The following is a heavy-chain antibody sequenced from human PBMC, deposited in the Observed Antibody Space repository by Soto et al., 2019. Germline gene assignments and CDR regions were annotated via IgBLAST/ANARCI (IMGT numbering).Heavy chain of an antibody. CDR2: INHSGST. CDR3: TRPLSVLMVYDGPGGFDP. D-gene: IGHD2-8*01. CDR1: GGSFSCYY. V-gene: IGHV4-34*01. J-gene: IGHJ5*02. Sequence: SETKSLTCAVYGGSFSCYYLSWIRKPTGKGLEWIGEINHSGSTNYNPSLKSRVTISVDKSKNQFSLKLSSVTAADTAVYYCTRPLSVLMVYDGPGGFDPWGQGTLVTVSS.